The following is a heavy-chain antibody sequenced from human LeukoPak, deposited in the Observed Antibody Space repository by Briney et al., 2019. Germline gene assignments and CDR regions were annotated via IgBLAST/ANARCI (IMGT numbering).Heavy chain of an antibody. J-gene: IGHJ3*02. CDR3: AKDLTYYYGLGSSTNAFDI. Sequence: GGSLRLSCAASGFTFSNYAMSWVRQAPGKGLEWVSGISGSGDYTYYADSLKGRFTISRDNSKNTLYLQMNSLRAEDTALYYCAKDLTYYYGLGSSTNAFDIWGHGTMVTVSS. CDR1: GFTFSNYA. D-gene: IGHD3-10*01. CDR2: ISGSGDYT. V-gene: IGHV3-23*01.